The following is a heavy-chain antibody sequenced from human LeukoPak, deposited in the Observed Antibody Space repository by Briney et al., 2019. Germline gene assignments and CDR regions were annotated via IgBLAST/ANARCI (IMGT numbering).Heavy chain of an antibody. CDR1: GGSISSYY. Sequence: PSETLSLTCTGSGGSISSYYWSWIRQPAGKGLEWIGRIYTSGSTNYNPSLKSRVTMSVDTSKNQFSLKLSYVTAADTAVYYCAADVAVAGQRGFDYWGQGTLVTVSS. CDR3: AADVAVAGQRGFDY. CDR2: IYTSGST. J-gene: IGHJ4*02. D-gene: IGHD6-19*01. V-gene: IGHV4-4*07.